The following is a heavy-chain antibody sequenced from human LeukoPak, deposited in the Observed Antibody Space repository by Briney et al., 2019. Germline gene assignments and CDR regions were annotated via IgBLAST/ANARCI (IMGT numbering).Heavy chain of an antibody. CDR3: ARVLDRWSGYFDY. CDR1: GYTFTIYY. CDR2: INPSDGST. Sequence: GASVTVSFKASGYTFTIYYMHWVRQAPGQGIEWLGIINPSDGSTTYAQKFQGRVTITRDTSTSTVYMELSSLRSEDTAVYYCARVLDRWSGYFDYWGQGTLVTVSS. J-gene: IGHJ4*02. D-gene: IGHD3-3*01. V-gene: IGHV1-46*01.